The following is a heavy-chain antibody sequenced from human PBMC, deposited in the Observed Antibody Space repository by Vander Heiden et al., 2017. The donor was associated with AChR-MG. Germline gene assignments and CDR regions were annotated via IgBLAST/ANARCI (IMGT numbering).Heavy chain of an antibody. CDR1: GGSFSGYY. Sequence: QVQLQQWGAGLLKPSETLSLTCAVYGGSFSGYYWSWIRQPPGKGLEWIGEINHSGSTNYNPSLKRRVTISVDTSKNQFSLKLSSVTAADTAVYYCARSGFAVLLWFGEPSGFDPWGQGTLVTVSS. V-gene: IGHV4-34*01. J-gene: IGHJ5*02. CDR3: ARSGFAVLLWFGEPSGFDP. CDR2: INHSGST. D-gene: IGHD3-10*01.